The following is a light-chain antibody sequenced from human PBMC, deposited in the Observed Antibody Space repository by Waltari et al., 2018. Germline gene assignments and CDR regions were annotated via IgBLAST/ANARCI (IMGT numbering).Light chain of an antibody. J-gene: IGKJ2*02. CDR1: QTIDY. Sequence: QMTQSPSSLSASVGDRVTITCRARQTIDYLSWYQHKPGEAPKLLIYETSTLQSGVPTRFSGSKFGTTFILTISSLQPEDFATYFCQPNYDTPRTFGQGTKVDIK. V-gene: IGKV1-39*01. CDR3: QPNYDTPRT. CDR2: ETS.